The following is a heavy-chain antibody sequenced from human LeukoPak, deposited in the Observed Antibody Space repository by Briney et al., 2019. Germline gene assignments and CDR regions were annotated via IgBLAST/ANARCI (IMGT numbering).Heavy chain of an antibody. J-gene: IGHJ3*02. CDR3: ARDEAIGAFDI. Sequence: PSETLSLTCTVSGGSISSSSYYWGWIRQPPGKGLEWIGSIYYSGSTYYNPSLKSRVTISVDTSKNQFSLKLSSVTAADTAVYYCARDEAIGAFDIWGQGTMVTVSS. CDR2: IYYSGST. CDR1: GGSISSSSYY. V-gene: IGHV4-39*07.